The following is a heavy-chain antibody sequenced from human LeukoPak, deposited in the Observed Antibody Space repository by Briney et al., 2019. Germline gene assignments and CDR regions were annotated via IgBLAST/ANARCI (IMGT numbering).Heavy chain of an antibody. J-gene: IGHJ6*03. D-gene: IGHD3-3*01. V-gene: IGHV1-18*01. CDR2: ISANNGNT. CDR1: DYTFSNYG. CDR3: AREGGSTYYDFWSGSDNYYFYMDV. Sequence: GASGKVSCKASDYTFSNYGISWVRRAPGQGLEWMGWISANNGNTNYAQKFQGRVTMTTDTSTSTAYMELRNLRSDDTAVYFCAREGGSTYYDFWSGSDNYYFYMDVWGKGTTVTVSS.